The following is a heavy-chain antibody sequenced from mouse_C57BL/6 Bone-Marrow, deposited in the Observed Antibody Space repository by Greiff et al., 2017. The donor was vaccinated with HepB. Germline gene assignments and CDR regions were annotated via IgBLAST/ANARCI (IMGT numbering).Heavy chain of an antibody. CDR1: GYTFTSYW. Sequence: VQLQQPGAELVKPGASVKMSCKASGYTFTSYWITWVKQRPGQGLEWIGDIYPGSGSTNYNEKFKSKATLTVDTSSSTAYMQLSSLTSEDSAVYYCARPNYYGSSFFDYRGQGTTLTVSS. CDR2: IYPGSGST. D-gene: IGHD1-1*01. J-gene: IGHJ2*01. V-gene: IGHV1-55*01. CDR3: ARPNYYGSSFFDY.